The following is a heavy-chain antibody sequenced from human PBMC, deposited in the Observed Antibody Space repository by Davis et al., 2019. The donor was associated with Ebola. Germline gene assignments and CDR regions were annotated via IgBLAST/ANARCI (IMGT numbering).Heavy chain of an antibody. CDR2: MNPNSGNT. CDR3: ARIAPCRGGDCPDY. J-gene: IGHJ4*02. V-gene: IGHV1-8*01. Sequence: ASVTVSCKASGYTFTSYDINWVRQATGQGLEWMGWMNPNSGNTGYAQKFQGRVTMTRNTSISTAYMELSSLRSEDTAVYYCARIAPCRGGDCPDYWGQGTLVTVSS. CDR1: GYTFTSYD. D-gene: IGHD2-21*02.